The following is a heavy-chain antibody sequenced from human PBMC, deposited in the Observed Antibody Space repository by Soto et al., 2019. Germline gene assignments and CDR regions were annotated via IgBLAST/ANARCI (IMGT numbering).Heavy chain of an antibody. V-gene: IGHV3-74*01. CDR2: INSDRSSR. CDR1: IFTFSNYW. J-gene: IGHJ5*02. CDR3: ARGGGPGSASYNWFDT. Sequence: EVQLVESGGGLVQPGGSLRLSCTASIFTFSNYWMHWVRQAPGKGLVWVARINSDRSSRNYAGSVKGRFTISRDNAKNTLYLEMNSLRAEDTAVYYCARGGGPGSASYNWFDTWGQGTLVTVSS. D-gene: IGHD6-19*01.